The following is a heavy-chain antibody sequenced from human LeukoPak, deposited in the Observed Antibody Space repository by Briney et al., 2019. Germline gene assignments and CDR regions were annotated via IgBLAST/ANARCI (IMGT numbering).Heavy chain of an antibody. CDR1: GGSISSYY. CDR3: ARVSHNYDIFTGYSDWFDP. J-gene: IGHJ5*02. CDR2: IYYSGST. Sequence: SETLSLTCTVSGGSISSYYWSWIRQPPGKGLEWIGYIYYSGSTNYNPSLKSRVTISVDTSKNQFSLKLSSVTAADTAVYYCARVSHNYDIFTGYSDWFDPWGQGTLVTVSS. D-gene: IGHD3-9*01. V-gene: IGHV4-59*01.